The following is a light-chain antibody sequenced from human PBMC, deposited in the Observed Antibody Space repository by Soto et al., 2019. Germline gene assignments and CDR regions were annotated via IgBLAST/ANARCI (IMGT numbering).Light chain of an antibody. V-gene: IGKV1-5*01. CDR3: QQYNTYSRT. CDR2: DAS. Sequence: DIQMTQSPSTLSASVGDRVTITCRASQSVSRWLAWYRQKPGKAPKLLIYDASSLESGVPSRFSGSGSGTEFTLTISSLQPDHFATYYCQQYNTYSRTFGQGTKVDIK. CDR1: QSVSRW. J-gene: IGKJ1*01.